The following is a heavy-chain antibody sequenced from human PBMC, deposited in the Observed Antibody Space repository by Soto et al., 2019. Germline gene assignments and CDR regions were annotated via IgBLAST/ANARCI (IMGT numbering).Heavy chain of an antibody. CDR3: ARGLSAVWRNDWFDS. Sequence: QVQLQQSGPGLVQPSQTLSLTCGISGDSVSSNIASWNWIRQSPSRGLEWLGRTYYRSEWNYDYAAAVKSRIPGTSDMSKDQFSLQLSSVTPEDTAVYYCARGLSAVWRNDWFDSWGQGTLVTVSS. V-gene: IGHV6-1*01. CDR1: GDSVSSNIAS. J-gene: IGHJ5*01. D-gene: IGHD6-25*01. CDR2: TYYRSEWNY.